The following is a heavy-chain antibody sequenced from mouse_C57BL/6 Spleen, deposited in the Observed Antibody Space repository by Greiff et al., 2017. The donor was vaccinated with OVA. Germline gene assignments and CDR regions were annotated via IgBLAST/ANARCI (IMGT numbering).Heavy chain of an antibody. CDR3: ASVVATDYFDY. D-gene: IGHD1-1*01. V-gene: IGHV1-64*01. CDR2: IHPNSGST. CDR1: GYTFTSYW. J-gene: IGHJ2*01. Sequence: VQLQQPGAELVKPGASVKLSCKASGYTFTSYWMHWVKQRPGQGLEWIGMIHPNSGSTNYNEKFKSKATLTVDKSSSTAYMQLSSLTSEDSAVYYCASVVATDYFDYWGQGTTLTVSS.